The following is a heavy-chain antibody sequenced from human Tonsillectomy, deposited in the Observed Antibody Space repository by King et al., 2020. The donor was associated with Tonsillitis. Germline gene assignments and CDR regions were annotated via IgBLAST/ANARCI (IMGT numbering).Heavy chain of an antibody. D-gene: IGHD1-7*01. CDR3: AGGVDWNYAVGWFDP. CDR1: GGSISSGGYY. V-gene: IGHV4-31*03. CDR2: IYYSGSF. Sequence: VQLQESGPGLVKPSQTLSLTCTVSGGSISSGGYYWSWIRQHPGKGLEWIGYIYYSGSFDYNPSLNIRVTFSVDTSNSQFSLKLSSVSAADTAVYYCAGGVDWNYAVGWFDPWGQGTLVTVSS. J-gene: IGHJ5*02.